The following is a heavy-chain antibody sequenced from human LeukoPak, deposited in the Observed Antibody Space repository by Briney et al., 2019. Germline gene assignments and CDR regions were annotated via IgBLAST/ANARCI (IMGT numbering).Heavy chain of an antibody. CDR2: MNPNSGNT. V-gene: IGHV1-8*03. CDR1: GYTFTSYD. Sequence: VASVKVSCKASGYTFTSYDINWVRQATGQGLEWMGWMNPNSGNTGYAQKFQGRVTITRNTSISTAYMELSSLRSEDTAVYYCARWSIAAAGSFDYWGQGTLVTVSS. D-gene: IGHD6-13*01. CDR3: ARWSIAAAGSFDY. J-gene: IGHJ4*02.